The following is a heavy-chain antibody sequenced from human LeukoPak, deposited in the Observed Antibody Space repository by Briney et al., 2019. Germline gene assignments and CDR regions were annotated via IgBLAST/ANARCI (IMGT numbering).Heavy chain of an antibody. CDR3: ASGSPTELREYYFDY. J-gene: IGHJ4*02. Sequence: QPGGSLRLSCAASGFTFSSYAMHWVRQAPGKGLEWVAVISYDGSNKYYADSVKGRFTISRDNSKNTLYLQMNSLRAEDTAVYYCASGSPTELREYYFDYWGQGTLVTVSS. D-gene: IGHD2-15*01. V-gene: IGHV3-30-3*01. CDR1: GFTFSSYA. CDR2: ISYDGSNK.